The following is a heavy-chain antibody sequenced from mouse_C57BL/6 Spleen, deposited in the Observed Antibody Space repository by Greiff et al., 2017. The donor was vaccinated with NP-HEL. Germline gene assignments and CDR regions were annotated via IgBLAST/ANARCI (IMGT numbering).Heavy chain of an antibody. Sequence: QVQLQQPGAELVMPGASVKLSCKASGYTFTSYWMHWVKQRPGQGLEWIGEIDPSDSYTNYNQKFKGKSTLTVDKSSSTAYMQLSSLTSEDSAVYYCARARSAMDYWGQGTSVTVSS. CDR2: IDPSDSYT. CDR3: ARARSAMDY. V-gene: IGHV1-69*01. J-gene: IGHJ4*01. CDR1: GYTFTSYW.